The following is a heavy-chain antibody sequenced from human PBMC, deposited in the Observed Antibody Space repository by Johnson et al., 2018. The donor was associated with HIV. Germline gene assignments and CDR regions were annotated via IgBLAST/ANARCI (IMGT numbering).Heavy chain of an antibody. CDR1: GFTFSSYG. CDR2: VSYDGSNK. J-gene: IGHJ3*02. D-gene: IGHD1-26*01. V-gene: IGHV3-30*03. CDR3: ARLEELLRTFDI. Sequence: QVQLVESGGGVVQPGRSLRLSCVASGFTFSSYGMHWVRQAPGKGLEWVAIVSYDGSNKYYADSVKGRFTISRDNSKNTLYLQMNSLRAEDTAVYYCARLEELLRTFDIWGQGTMVTVSS.